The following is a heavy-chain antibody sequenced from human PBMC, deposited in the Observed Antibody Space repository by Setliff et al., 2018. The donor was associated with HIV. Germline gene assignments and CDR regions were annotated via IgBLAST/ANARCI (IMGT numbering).Heavy chain of an antibody. D-gene: IGHD2-2*01. CDR3: ARRAVQDGSVTSSNWFES. Sequence: SETLSLTCTVSDDSISNYYWSWIRQPPGKGLEWIGYIYGGGSTGYNPSLTSRVTMSADTPNNRFALKLSSVTAADTAVYYCARRAVQDGSVTSSNWFESWGQGTLVTVSS. CDR1: DDSISNYY. V-gene: IGHV4-4*09. J-gene: IGHJ5*01. CDR2: IYGGGST.